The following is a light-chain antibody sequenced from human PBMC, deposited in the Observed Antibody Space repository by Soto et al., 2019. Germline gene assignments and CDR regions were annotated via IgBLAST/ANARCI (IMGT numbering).Light chain of an antibody. CDR3: HQYGSSPLT. Sequence: EIVLTQSPGTLSLSPGERATLSCRASQSVSSSYLAWYQQKPGQAPRLLIYGASSRATGIPDRFSGSGSGTDLTLTISRLEPEDFAVYYCHQYGSSPLTFGGGTNVEIK. V-gene: IGKV3-20*01. CDR1: QSVSSSY. J-gene: IGKJ4*01. CDR2: GAS.